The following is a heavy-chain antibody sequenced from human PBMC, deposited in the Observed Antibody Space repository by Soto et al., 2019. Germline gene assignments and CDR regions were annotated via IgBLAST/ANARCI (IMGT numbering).Heavy chain of an antibody. V-gene: IGHV3-49*04. CDR2: IRSKAYGGTT. CDR1: GFTFGDYA. CDR3: TRNIQQLAHYYYYGMDV. J-gene: IGHJ6*02. D-gene: IGHD6-13*01. Sequence: GGSLRLSCTASGFTFGDYAMSWVRQAPGKGLEWVGFIRSKAYGGTTEYAASVKGRFTISRDDSKSIAYLQMNSLKTEDTAVYYCTRNIQQLAHYYYYGMDVWGQGTTVTVSS.